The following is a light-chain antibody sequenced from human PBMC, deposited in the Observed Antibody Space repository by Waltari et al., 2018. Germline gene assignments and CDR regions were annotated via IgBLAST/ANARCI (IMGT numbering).Light chain of an antibody. CDR3: AAWDDSLNGYVV. J-gene: IGLJ2*01. CDR1: SSNLGSNT. V-gene: IGLV1-44*01. Sequence: QSVLTQPPSASGTPGQRVTISCSGSSSNLGSNTVTWYQQLPGTAPKLLIYSNNQRPSGVPDRFSGSKSGTSASQAISGLQSEDEADYYCAAWDDSLNGYVVFGGGTKLTVL. CDR2: SNN.